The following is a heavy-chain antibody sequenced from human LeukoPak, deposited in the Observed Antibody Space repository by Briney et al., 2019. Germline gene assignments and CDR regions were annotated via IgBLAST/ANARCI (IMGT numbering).Heavy chain of an antibody. Sequence: PSETLSLTCAVYGGSFSGYYWSWIRQPPGKGREWIGEINHSGSTNYNPSLKSRVTISVDTSKNQFSLKLSSVTAADTAVYYCARGRGYSSGWAYFDYWGQGTLITVSS. V-gene: IGHV4-34*01. J-gene: IGHJ4*02. D-gene: IGHD6-19*01. CDR1: GGSFSGYY. CDR2: INHSGST. CDR3: ARGRGYSSGWAYFDY.